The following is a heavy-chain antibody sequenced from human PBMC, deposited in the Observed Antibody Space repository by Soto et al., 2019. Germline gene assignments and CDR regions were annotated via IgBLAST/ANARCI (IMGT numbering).Heavy chain of an antibody. CDR2: TYLRSKWYN. J-gene: IGHJ3*01. CDR3: ARAAVAFDAFDL. V-gene: IGHV6-1*01. Sequence: PSQTLSLTCGISVDSVSSNGATWNWIRQSPSRGLEWLGRTYLRSKWYNEYAVSVKSRIAISPDTSKNHFSLQLSSVTPEDTAVYFCARAAVAFDAFDLWGQGTVVTVS. CDR1: VDSVSSNGAT. D-gene: IGHD2-15*01.